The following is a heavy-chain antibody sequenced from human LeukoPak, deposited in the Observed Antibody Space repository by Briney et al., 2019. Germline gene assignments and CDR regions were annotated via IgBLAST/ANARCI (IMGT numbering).Heavy chain of an antibody. CDR2: IYYSGST. D-gene: IGHD4-17*01. V-gene: IGHV4-39*07. CDR3: ARGYYGDYVYFDY. Sequence: SETLSLTCTVSGGSISSSSYYWGWIRQPPGKGLEWIGSIYYSGSTYYNPSLKSRVTISVDTSKNQFSLKLSSVTAADTAVYYCARGYYGDYVYFDYWGQGTLVTVSS. J-gene: IGHJ4*02. CDR1: GGSISSSSYY.